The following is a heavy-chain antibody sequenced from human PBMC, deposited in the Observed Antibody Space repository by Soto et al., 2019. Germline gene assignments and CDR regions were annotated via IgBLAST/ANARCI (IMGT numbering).Heavy chain of an antibody. D-gene: IGHD3-10*01. Sequence: QVQLVQSGAEVKKPGASVKVSCKASGYTFTSYGISWVRQAPGQGLEWMGWISAYNGNPNYAQKLQGRVIMTRDTSSRQAYMELRSLRSADTAVYYCARDHGSGKNLGRWEDYWGQGTLVTVSS. CDR1: GYTFTSYG. J-gene: IGHJ4*02. CDR3: ARDHGSGKNLGRWEDY. V-gene: IGHV1-18*01. CDR2: ISAYNGNP.